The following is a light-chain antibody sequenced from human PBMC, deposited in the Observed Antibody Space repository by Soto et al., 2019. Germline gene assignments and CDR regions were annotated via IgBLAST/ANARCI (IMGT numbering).Light chain of an antibody. CDR2: GAS. CDR3: QQYGRP. J-gene: IGKJ1*01. CDR1: QSVTSDY. V-gene: IGKV3-20*01. Sequence: EIVLTQSPGTLSLSPGERATLSCRASQSVTSDYLAWYQQKPGQAPRLLIHGASSLATGIPDRFSGSGSGTDFTLTNSRLEPEDFADYYCQQYGRPFGQGTKVEIK.